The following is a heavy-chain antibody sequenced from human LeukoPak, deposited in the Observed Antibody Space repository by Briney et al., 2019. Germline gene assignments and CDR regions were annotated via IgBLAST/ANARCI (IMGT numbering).Heavy chain of an antibody. V-gene: IGHV3-21*01. Sequence: RAGGSLRLSCAASGFTFSSYSMNWVRQAPGKGLEWVSSISSSSSYIYYADSVKGRFTISRDNAKNSLYLQMNSLRAEDTAVYYCARDRRIAVAGTGRFDHWGQGTLVTVSS. CDR2: ISSSSSYI. J-gene: IGHJ4*02. D-gene: IGHD6-19*01. CDR1: GFTFSSYS. CDR3: ARDRRIAVAGTGRFDH.